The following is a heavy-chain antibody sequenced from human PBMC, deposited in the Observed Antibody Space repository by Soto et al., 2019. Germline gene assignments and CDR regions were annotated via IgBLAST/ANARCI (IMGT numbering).Heavy chain of an antibody. CDR1: GYTFSSYG. D-gene: IGHD1-26*01. CDR3: ARDLDSGSYYFDY. CDR2: ISAYTGKT. Sequence: QVQLVQSGAEVKKPGASLKVSCKASGYTFSSYGISWVRQAPGQGLEWMGWISAYTGKTNYAQKLQGRVTMTTDTSTSTVYMEVRSLISDDTAVYYCARDLDSGSYYFDYWGQGTLVTVSS. J-gene: IGHJ4*02. V-gene: IGHV1-18*04.